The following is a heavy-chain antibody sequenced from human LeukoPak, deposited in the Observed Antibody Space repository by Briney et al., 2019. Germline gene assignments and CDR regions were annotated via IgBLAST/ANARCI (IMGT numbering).Heavy chain of an antibody. CDR1: GGSFSGYY. D-gene: IGHD3-22*01. CDR2: IYYSGST. V-gene: IGHV4-30-4*01. J-gene: IGHJ4*02. Sequence: TLSLTCAVYGGSFSGYYWSWIRQPPGKGLEWIGYIYYSGSTYYNPSLKSRVTISVDASKNQFSLKLSSVTAADTAVYYCASVVLYYYDSSGYFDYWGQGTLVTVSS. CDR3: ASVVLYYYDSSGYFDY.